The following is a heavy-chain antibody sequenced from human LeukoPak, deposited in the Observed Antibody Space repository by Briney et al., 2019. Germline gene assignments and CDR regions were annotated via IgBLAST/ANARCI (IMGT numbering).Heavy chain of an antibody. CDR1: GYPFTGYY. V-gene: IGHV1-2*02. CDR3: ARAHGYNDLDY. D-gene: IGHD5-24*01. J-gene: IGHJ4*02. Sequence: ASVKVSCKASGYPFTGYYIHWVRQAPGRELEWMGWFNPTSGCTKYAQKFEGRVTMTRDTSISTAYMEVSSLTSDDTAVYYCARAHGYNDLDYWGQGTLVTVSS. CDR2: FNPTSGCT.